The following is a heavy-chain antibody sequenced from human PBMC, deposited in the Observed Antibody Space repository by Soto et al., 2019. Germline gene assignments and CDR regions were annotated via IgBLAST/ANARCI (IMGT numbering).Heavy chain of an antibody. CDR2: VSGSGASV. V-gene: IGHV3-23*01. J-gene: IGHJ5*02. Sequence: EVQLLESGGGFVQPGGSLRLSCEGSGFIFSSHAMSGVRQAPGKGLEWVSSVSGSGASVHLPDFLKGRFSSSRDNSKNTVYLELNNLRVDDTAVYYCAKDLPLWSGYSFSENHWGQGTLVTVSS. D-gene: IGHD3-3*01. CDR3: AKDLPLWSGYSFSENH. CDR1: GFIFSSHA.